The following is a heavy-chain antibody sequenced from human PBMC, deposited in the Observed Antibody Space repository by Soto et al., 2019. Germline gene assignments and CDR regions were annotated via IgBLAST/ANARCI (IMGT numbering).Heavy chain of an antibody. Sequence: DSGDTVAKPTRTQGLASSTSAISLSTTGTVVAWIRQPPGKAQEWLALIDANDDKRYTPSLRNRVTITKDTSKSQVVLTVTNMEPADTGRYFCAHRRGVAMAGTSLAFDEWGQGAVVSVSS. CDR3: AHRRGVAMAGTSLAFDE. CDR1: AISLSTTGTV. D-gene: IGHD6-19*01. CDR2: IDANDDK. V-gene: IGHV2-5*01. J-gene: IGHJ4*02.